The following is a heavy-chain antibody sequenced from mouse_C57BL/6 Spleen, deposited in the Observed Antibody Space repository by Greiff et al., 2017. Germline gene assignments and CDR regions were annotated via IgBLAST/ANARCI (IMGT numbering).Heavy chain of an antibody. Sequence: QVHVKQPGTELVKPGASVKLSCKASGYTFTSYWMHWVKQRPGQGLEWIGNINPSNGGTNYNEKFKSKATLTVDKSSSTAYMQRSSLTSEDSAVYYCARGYYYGSSYEGYAMDYWGQGTSVTVSS. CDR1: GYTFTSYW. CDR2: INPSNGGT. CDR3: ARGYYYGSSYEGYAMDY. D-gene: IGHD1-1*01. V-gene: IGHV1-53*01. J-gene: IGHJ4*01.